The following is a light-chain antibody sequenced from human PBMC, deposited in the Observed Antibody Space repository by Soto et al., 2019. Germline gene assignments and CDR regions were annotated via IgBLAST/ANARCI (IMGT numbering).Light chain of an antibody. J-gene: IGKJ2*01. CDR2: GSS. CDR3: QQYGSSPPYT. CDR1: QSVSGSY. Sequence: EIVLTRSPGTLSLSPGERATLSCRASQSVSGSYLAWYQQKPGQSPRLLIYGSSDRATGIPDRFSGSGSGTDFTLTISRVEPEDFAVYYCQQYGSSPPYTFGQGTKLEIK. V-gene: IGKV3-20*01.